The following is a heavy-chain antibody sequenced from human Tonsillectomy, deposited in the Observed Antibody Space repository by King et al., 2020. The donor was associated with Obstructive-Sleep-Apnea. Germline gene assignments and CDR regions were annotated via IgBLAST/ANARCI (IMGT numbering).Heavy chain of an antibody. CDR1: GYTFTSYD. V-gene: IGHV1-8*01. J-gene: IGHJ4*02. CDR3: ARGGRYYDSSGYYYTYFDY. CDR2: MNPNSGNT. Sequence: QLVQSGAEVKKPGASVKVSCKASGYTFTSYDINWVRQATGQWLEWMGWMNPNSGNTGYAQKFQGRVTMTRNTSISTASMELSSLRSEDTAVYYCARGGRYYDSSGYYYTYFDYWGQGTLVTVSS. D-gene: IGHD3-22*01.